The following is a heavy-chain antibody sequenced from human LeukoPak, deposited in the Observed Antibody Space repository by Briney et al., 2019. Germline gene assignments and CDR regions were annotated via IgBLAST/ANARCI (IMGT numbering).Heavy chain of an antibody. CDR3: ARGRVVVAAKNNWFDP. Sequence: ASVTVSCKASGYTFTGYYMHWVRQAPGQGLEWMGRINPNSGGTNYAQKFQGRVTMTRDTSISTAYMELSRLRSDDTAVYYCARGRVVVAAKNNWFDPWGQGTLVTVSS. V-gene: IGHV1-2*06. D-gene: IGHD2-15*01. J-gene: IGHJ5*02. CDR2: INPNSGGT. CDR1: GYTFTGYY.